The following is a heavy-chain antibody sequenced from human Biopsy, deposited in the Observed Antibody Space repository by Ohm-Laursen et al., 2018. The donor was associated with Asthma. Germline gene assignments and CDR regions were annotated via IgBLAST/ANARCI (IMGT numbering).Heavy chain of an antibody. Sequence: SLRLSCAASGFTFRSYAMHWVRQAPGKGLEWVAVGGSYYDGGLKYYADSVNGRFTVSRDDSKDTLYLQMNSLRPDDTAVYYCARDMMEWYLPAFDFWGQGTLVTVSS. CDR3: ARDMMEWYLPAFDF. J-gene: IGHJ4*02. V-gene: IGHV3-30-3*01. CDR1: GFTFRSYA. D-gene: IGHD3-3*01. CDR2: GGSYYDGGLK.